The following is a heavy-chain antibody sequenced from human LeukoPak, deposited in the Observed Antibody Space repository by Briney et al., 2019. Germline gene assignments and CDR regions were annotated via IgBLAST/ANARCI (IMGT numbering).Heavy chain of an antibody. J-gene: IGHJ3*02. CDR1: GYSISSGYY. D-gene: IGHD4-17*01. V-gene: IGHV4-38-2*01. Sequence: SETLSLTCAVSGYSISSGYYWGWIRQPPGKGLEWIGSIYHSGSTYYNPSLKSRVTTSVDTSKNQFSLKLSSVTAADTAVYYCARSTTVTLGAFDIWGQGTMVTVSS. CDR2: IYHSGST. CDR3: ARSTTVTLGAFDI.